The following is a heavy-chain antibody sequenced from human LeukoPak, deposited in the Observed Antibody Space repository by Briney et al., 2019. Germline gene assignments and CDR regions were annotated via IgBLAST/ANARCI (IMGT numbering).Heavy chain of an antibody. D-gene: IGHD5-24*01. J-gene: IGHJ5*02. CDR3: ARDLVAQRWLQGGLNWFDP. Sequence: ASVKVSCKASGYTFTSYYMHWVRQAPGQGLEWMGIINPSGGSTSYAQKFQGRVTMTRDTSTSTVYMELSSLRSEDTAVYYCARDLVAQRWLQGGLNWFDPWGQGTLVTVSS. V-gene: IGHV1-46*01. CDR2: INPSGGST. CDR1: GYTFTSYY.